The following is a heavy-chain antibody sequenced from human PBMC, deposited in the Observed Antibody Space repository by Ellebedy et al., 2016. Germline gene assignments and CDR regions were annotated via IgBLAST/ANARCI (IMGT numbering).Heavy chain of an antibody. CDR2: ISGYGGGT. CDR1: GFTFSSYV. CDR3: ARESEGFDY. V-gene: IGHV3-23*01. Sequence: GGSLRLXXAASGFTFSSYVMSWVRQAPGKGLEWVSGISGYGGGTFYADSLKGRFTISRDNAKNSLYLQMNSLRAEDKAVYYCARESEGFDYWGQGTLVTVSS. J-gene: IGHJ4*02.